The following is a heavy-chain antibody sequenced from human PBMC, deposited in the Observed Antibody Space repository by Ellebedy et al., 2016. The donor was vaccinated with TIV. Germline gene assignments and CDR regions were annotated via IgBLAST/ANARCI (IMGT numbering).Heavy chain of an antibody. CDR3: ARDPPGIAASGPYK. CDR2: IYSGGDT. CDR1: GFTVGNNY. V-gene: IGHV3-53*01. Sequence: GESLKISCTASGFTVGNNYMNWLRQAPGKGLEWVSLIYSGGDTVYADSVKGRFTISRDSSKNTLYLQMTSLRAEDTAVYYCARDPPGIAASGPYKWGQGTLVTVSS. D-gene: IGHD6-13*01. J-gene: IGHJ4*02.